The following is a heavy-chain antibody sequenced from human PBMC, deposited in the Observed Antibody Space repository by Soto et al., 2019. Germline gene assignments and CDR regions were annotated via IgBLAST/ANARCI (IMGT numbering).Heavy chain of an antibody. V-gene: IGHV3-23*01. CDR3: APDYGSGNRYYYYMDV. CDR2: ISGSGGST. D-gene: IGHD3-10*01. J-gene: IGHJ6*03. CDR1: GFTFSSYA. Sequence: PGGSLRLSCAASGFTFSSYAMSWVRQAPGKGLEWVSAISGSGGSTYYADSVKGRFTISRDNSKNTLYLQMNSLRAEDTAVYYCAPDYGSGNRYYYYMDVWGKGTTVTVSS.